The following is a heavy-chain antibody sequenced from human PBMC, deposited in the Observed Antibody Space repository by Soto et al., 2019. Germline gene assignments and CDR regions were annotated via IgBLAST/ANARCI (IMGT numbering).Heavy chain of an antibody. CDR2: IYYSGST. D-gene: IGHD6-19*01. CDR1: GGSVSSGSYY. Sequence: SSETLSLTCTVSGGSVSSGSYYWSWIRQPPGKGLEWIGYIYYSGSTNYNPSLKSRVTISVDTSKNQFSLKLSSVTAADTAVYYCARAIAVAVQSPIDYWGQGTLVTVSS. J-gene: IGHJ4*02. CDR3: ARAIAVAVQSPIDY. V-gene: IGHV4-61*01.